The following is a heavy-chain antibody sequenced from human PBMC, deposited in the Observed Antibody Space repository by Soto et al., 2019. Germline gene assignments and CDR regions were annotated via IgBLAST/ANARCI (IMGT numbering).Heavy chain of an antibody. CDR2: ISSSSSTI. CDR3: ARDYGYYYYYGMDV. CDR1: GFTFSSYS. Sequence: GESLKISCAASGFTFSSYSMNWVRQAPGKWLEWVSYISSSSSTIYYADSVKGRFTISRDNAKNSLYLQMNSLRDEDTAVYYCARDYGYYYYYGMDVWGQGXTVTVYS. V-gene: IGHV3-48*02. D-gene: IGHD3-10*01. J-gene: IGHJ6*02.